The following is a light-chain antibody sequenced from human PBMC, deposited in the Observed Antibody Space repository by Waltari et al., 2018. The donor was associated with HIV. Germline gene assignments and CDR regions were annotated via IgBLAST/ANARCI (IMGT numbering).Light chain of an antibody. CDR3: SAWDDSLNGVV. CDR2: STN. CDR1: SSNIGSNT. Sequence: QSVLTQPPSASGTPGQRVTISCSGSSSNIGSNTVNWYQHLPGTAPKLLIYSTNQRPSGVPDRFSGSKSGTSASLSITGLQSEVEADYYCSAWDDSLNGVVFGGGTKVTVL. V-gene: IGLV1-44*01. J-gene: IGLJ2*01.